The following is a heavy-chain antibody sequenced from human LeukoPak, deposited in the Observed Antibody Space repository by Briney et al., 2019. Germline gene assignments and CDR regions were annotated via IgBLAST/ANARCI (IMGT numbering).Heavy chain of an antibody. CDR3: AACTGGTCYHLKFDY. D-gene: IGHD2-15*01. J-gene: IGHJ4*02. CDR2: IYYTGST. CDR1: GGPISSYY. Sequence: SETLSLTCTVSGGPISSYYWSWIRQPPGKGLEWIGYIYYTGSTNYNPSLKSRVTISVDTSKSQFSLKLTSVTAADTAMYYCAACTGGTCYHLKFDYWGQGTLVTVSS. V-gene: IGHV4-59*01.